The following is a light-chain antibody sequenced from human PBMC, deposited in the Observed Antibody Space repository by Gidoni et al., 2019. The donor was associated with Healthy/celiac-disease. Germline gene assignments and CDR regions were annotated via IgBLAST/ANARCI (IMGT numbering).Light chain of an antibody. CDR2: GAS. J-gene: IGKJ5*01. Sequence: ETVMTQSLATLSVSPGERATLSCRASQSVSSDLAWYQQKPGQAPRRLIYGASTRATGIPARFSGSGSGTEFTLTISSLQSEDCAVYYCQQYNNWPPITFGQGTRLEIK. V-gene: IGKV3-15*01. CDR3: QQYNNWPPIT. CDR1: QSVSSD.